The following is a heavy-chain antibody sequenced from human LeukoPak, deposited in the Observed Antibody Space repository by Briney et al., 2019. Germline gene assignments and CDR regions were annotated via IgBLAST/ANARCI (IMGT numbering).Heavy chain of an antibody. CDR3: AKASRWFGELCDY. Sequence: GGSLRLSCAASGFTFSSYWMSWVRQAPGKGLEWVAFIRYDGSNKYYADSVKGRFTISRDNSKNTLYLQMNSLRAEDTAVYYCAKASRWFGELCDYWGQGTLVTVSS. V-gene: IGHV3-30*02. J-gene: IGHJ4*02. CDR2: IRYDGSNK. CDR1: GFTFSSYW. D-gene: IGHD3-10*01.